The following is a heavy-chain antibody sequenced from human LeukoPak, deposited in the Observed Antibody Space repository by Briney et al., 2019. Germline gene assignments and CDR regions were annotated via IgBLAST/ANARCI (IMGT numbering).Heavy chain of an antibody. CDR3: AKDRGGATAASDH. CDR2: ISAYNGNT. J-gene: IGHJ4*02. V-gene: IGHV1-18*01. CDR1: GYTFTSYG. D-gene: IGHD4/OR15-4a*01. Sequence: ASVKVSCKASGYTFTSYGISWVRQAPGQGLEWMGWISAYNGNTNYAQKLQGRVTMTTDTSTSTAYMELMSLSSDDTAIYYCAKDRGGATAASDHWGQGTLVTVSS.